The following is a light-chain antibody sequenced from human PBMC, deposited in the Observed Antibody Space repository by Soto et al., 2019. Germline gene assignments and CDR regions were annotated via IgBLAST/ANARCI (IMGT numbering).Light chain of an antibody. J-gene: IGKJ1*01. CDR2: KAS. Sequence: DIQMTQSPSTLSASVGDRVTITCRASQSISSWLAWYQQKPGKAPKLLIYKASSLESGVPSRFSGSGSGTEITLTISSLQPDEFATYDCQQYNSYPWTFGQGTKVEIK. CDR1: QSISSW. V-gene: IGKV1-5*03. CDR3: QQYNSYPWT.